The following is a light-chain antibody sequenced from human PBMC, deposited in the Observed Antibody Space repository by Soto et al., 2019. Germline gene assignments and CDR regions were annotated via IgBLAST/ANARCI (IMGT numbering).Light chain of an antibody. CDR3: QQYGSSPLT. J-gene: IGKJ4*01. Sequence: EIVLTQSPATLSLSPGERATLSCGASQSVSSSYLAWYQQKPGLAPRLLIYDASSRATGIPDRFSDSGSGTDFTLTISRLEPEDFAVYYCQQYGSSPLTFGGGTKVDIK. CDR2: DAS. CDR1: QSVSSSY. V-gene: IGKV3D-20*01.